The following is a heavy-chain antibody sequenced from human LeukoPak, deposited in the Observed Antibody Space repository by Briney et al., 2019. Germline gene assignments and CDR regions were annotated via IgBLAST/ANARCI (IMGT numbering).Heavy chain of an antibody. CDR1: GYTFTGYY. V-gene: IGHV1-2*02. D-gene: IGHD2-15*01. CDR3: ARRGYCSGGSCPEGSYYYYYMDV. J-gene: IGHJ6*03. CDR2: INPNSGGT. Sequence: ASVKVSCKASGYTFTGYYMHWVRQAPGQGLEWMGWINPNSGGTNYAQKFQGRVTMTRDTSISTAYMELSRLRSDDTAVYYCARRGYCSGGSCPEGSYYYYYMDVWGKGTTVTISS.